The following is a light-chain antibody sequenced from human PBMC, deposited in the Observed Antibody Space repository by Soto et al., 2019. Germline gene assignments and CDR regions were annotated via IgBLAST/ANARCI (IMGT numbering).Light chain of an antibody. Sequence: DIEMTQTPSFVSASLGDRVTITCRASQSISSWLAWYQQKPGKAPKLLIYDASSLESGVPSRFSGSGSGTEFTLTISSLQPDDFATYYCQQYNSYSWTFGQGTKVDI. CDR3: QQYNSYSWT. CDR1: QSISSW. V-gene: IGKV1-5*01. J-gene: IGKJ1*01. CDR2: DAS.